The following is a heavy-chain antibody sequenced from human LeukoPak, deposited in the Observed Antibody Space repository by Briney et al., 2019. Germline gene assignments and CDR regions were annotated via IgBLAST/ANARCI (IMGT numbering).Heavy chain of an antibody. J-gene: IGHJ4*02. D-gene: IGHD3-9*01. CDR1: GFTFSSYG. V-gene: IGHV3-30*18. CDR2: ISYDGTNK. CDR3: TKVTGFVWLFPFDS. Sequence: GGSLRLSCAASGFTFSSYGMHSVRQAPGKGLEWVAVISYDGTNKYYADSVKGRFTISRDNSKNTLYLQMNSLRPEDTAVYYCTKVTGFVWLFPFDSWGQGTLVTVSS.